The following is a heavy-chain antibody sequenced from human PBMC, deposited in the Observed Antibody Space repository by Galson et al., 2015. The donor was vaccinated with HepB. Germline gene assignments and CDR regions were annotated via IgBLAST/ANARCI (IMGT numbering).Heavy chain of an antibody. J-gene: IGHJ4*02. CDR1: GYTFTSYA. Sequence: SVKVSCKASGYTFTSYAMHWVRQAPGQRLEWMGWINAGNGNTKYSQKFQGRVAITRDTSASTAYMELSSLRSEDTAVYYCASRGSSSWEYYFDYWGQGTLVTVSS. V-gene: IGHV1-3*01. CDR2: INAGNGNT. D-gene: IGHD6-13*01. CDR3: ASRGSSSWEYYFDY.